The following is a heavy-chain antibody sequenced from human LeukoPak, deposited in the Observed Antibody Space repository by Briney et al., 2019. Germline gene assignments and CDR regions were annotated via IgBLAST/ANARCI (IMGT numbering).Heavy chain of an antibody. CDR1: GGSISSYY. CDR3: ASHYGGNSGYFQH. J-gene: IGHJ1*01. V-gene: IGHV4-59*08. CDR2: IYYSGST. Sequence: PSETLSLTCTVSGGSISSYYRSWIRQPPGKGLEWIGYIYYSGSTNYNPSLKSRVTISVDTSKNQFSLKLSSVTAADTAVYYCASHYGGNSGYFQHWGQGTLVTVSS. D-gene: IGHD4-23*01.